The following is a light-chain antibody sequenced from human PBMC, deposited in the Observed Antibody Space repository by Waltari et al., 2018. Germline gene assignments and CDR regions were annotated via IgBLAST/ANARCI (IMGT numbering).Light chain of an antibody. CDR1: QGISNS. J-gene: IGKJ2*01. CDR3: QQYYFTPYT. CDR2: GTS. V-gene: IGKV1-NL1*01. Sequence: DIQMTQSPSSLSASVGDRVTITCRASQGISNSLAWYQQKPGKAPKLLLYGTSRFESGVLPSFGGCGSGTDYALTISSLQPDAFATDYCQQYYFTPYTVGQGTKLDIK.